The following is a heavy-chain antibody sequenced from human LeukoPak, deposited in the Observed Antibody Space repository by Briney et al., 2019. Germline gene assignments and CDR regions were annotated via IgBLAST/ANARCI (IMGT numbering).Heavy chain of an antibody. CDR1: GFTFSDYW. J-gene: IGHJ4*02. Sequence: GGSLRLSCAASGFTFSDYWMTWVRQAPGKGLEWVANINEDGSRWMYADSLGGRFTISRDNAKNSLYLQMDSLRAEDTAVYYCATSMVVAAFDYWGQGTLVTVSS. D-gene: IGHD2-15*01. V-gene: IGHV3-7*01. CDR2: INEDGSRW. CDR3: ATSMVVAAFDY.